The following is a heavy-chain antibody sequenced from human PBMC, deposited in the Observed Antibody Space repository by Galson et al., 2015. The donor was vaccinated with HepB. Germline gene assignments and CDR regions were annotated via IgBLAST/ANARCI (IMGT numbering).Heavy chain of an antibody. V-gene: IGHV1-2*02. Sequence: SVKVSCKASGFTFKAYYMNWVRQAPGQGLEWMGWINPNSGGTKYAQKFQGRVTMTSDTSISTAYMELSRLRSDDTAVYYCARDHIAAAGAEYYFGISVWGQGTTVTVS. CDR1: GFTFKAYY. CDR3: ARDHIAAAGAEYYFGISV. D-gene: IGHD6-13*01. J-gene: IGHJ6*02. CDR2: INPNSGGT.